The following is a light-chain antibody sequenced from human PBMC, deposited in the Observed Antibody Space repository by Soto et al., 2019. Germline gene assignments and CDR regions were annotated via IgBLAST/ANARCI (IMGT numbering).Light chain of an antibody. Sequence: QSVLTQPASVSGSAGQSLTISCTGTSSDIGGYYYVSWYQHHPGKAPKLMIYQVTNRRSGVSHRFSGSKSGNTASLTISGLQAEDEADYYCTSYSSSSTFYVFGAGTKVTVL. J-gene: IGLJ1*01. CDR1: SSDIGGYYY. CDR3: TSYSSSSTFYV. V-gene: IGLV2-14*01. CDR2: QVT.